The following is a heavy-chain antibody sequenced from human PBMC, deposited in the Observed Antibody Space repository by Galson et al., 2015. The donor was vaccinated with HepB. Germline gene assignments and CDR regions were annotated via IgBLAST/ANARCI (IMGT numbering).Heavy chain of an antibody. D-gene: IGHD2-21*01. CDR1: GFTVSSNY. V-gene: IGHV3-53*01. CDR3: ARGRGTSDTYSFDY. CDR2: ISRGGNT. Sequence: SLRLSCAASGFTVSSNYMSWVRQAPGKGLDWVSIISRGGNTHYVDSVKGRFTISRDNSKNTADLQMNSLRVDDTAVYYCARGRGTSDTYSFDYWGQGTMVTVSS. J-gene: IGHJ4*02.